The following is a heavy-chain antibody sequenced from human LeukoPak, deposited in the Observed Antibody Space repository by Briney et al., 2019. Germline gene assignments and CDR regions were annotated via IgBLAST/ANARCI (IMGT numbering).Heavy chain of an antibody. CDR2: IRSKANSYAT. CDR1: GFTFSGSA. Sequence: AGGSLRLSCAASGFTFSGSAMHWVRQASGKGLEWVGRIRSKANSYATAYAASVKGRFTISRDDSKNTAYLQMNSLKTEDTAVYYCAKAYSYGLNYVWFWGQGTLVTVSS. V-gene: IGHV3-73*01. J-gene: IGHJ4*02. D-gene: IGHD5-18*01. CDR3: AKAYSYGLNYVWF.